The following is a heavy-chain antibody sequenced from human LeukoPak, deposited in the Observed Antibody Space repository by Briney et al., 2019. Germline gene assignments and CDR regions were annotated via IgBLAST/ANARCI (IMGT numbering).Heavy chain of an antibody. V-gene: IGHV4-59*08. CDR3: ARHPDYGGND. Sequence: SETLSLTCTVSGGSISSYYWSRIRQPPGKGLEWIGYIYYSGSTNYNPSLKSRVTISVDTSKNQFSLKLSSVTAADTAVYYCARHPDYGGNDWGQGTLVTVSS. CDR1: GGSISSYY. CDR2: IYYSGST. J-gene: IGHJ4*02. D-gene: IGHD4-23*01.